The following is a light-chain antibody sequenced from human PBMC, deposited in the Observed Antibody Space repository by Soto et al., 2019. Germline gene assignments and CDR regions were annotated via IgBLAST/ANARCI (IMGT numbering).Light chain of an antibody. V-gene: IGKV3-15*01. J-gene: IGKJ1*01. Sequence: ESVLTQSPGTLSLSPGERATLSCRASQHIRSNLAWYQQKPGQAPRLLIYGASTRATGIPARFSGSGSGTEFTLTISSLQSEDFAVYYCQQYNNWPRTFGQGTKVDIK. CDR1: QHIRSN. CDR3: QQYNNWPRT. CDR2: GAS.